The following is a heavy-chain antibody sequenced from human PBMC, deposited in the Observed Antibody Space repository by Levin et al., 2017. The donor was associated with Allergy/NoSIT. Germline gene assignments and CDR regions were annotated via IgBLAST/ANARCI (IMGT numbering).Heavy chain of an antibody. D-gene: IGHD6-6*01. CDR1: GFTFSSYG. V-gene: IGHV3-33*01. CDR3: ARSRSIAARHDY. J-gene: IGHJ4*02. CDR2: IWYDGSNK. Sequence: GGSLRLSCAASGFTFSSYGLHWVRQAPGKGLEWVAVIWYDGSNKYYADSVKGRFTISRDNSKNTLYLQMNSLRAEDTAVYYCARSRSIAARHDYWGQGTLVTVSS.